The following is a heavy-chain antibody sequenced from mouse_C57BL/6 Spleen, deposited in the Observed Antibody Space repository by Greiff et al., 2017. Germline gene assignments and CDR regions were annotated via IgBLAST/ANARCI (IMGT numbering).Heavy chain of an antibody. CDR3: SRDGVRLLRGFYY. J-gene: IGHJ2*01. Sequence: EVMLVESEGGLVQPGSSMKLSCTASGFTFSDYYIAWVRPVPDKGLEWVANINYDGSSTYYLDSLKSLFIISRDNAKNILYLQMSSLKSEDTATYYCSRDGVRLLRGFYYWGQGTTLTVSS. CDR2: INYDGSST. V-gene: IGHV5-16*01. CDR1: GFTFSDYY. D-gene: IGHD2-3*01.